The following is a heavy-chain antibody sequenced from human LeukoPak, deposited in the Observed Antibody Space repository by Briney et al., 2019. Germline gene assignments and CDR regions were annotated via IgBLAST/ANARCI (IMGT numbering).Heavy chain of an antibody. V-gene: IGHV4-34*01. CDR3: ARVPLGYCSSTSCYRGYFQH. Sequence: PSETLSLTCQVYGGSFSGYYWSWIRQPPGKGLEWIGEINHSGSTNYNPSLKSRVTISVDTSKNQFSLKLSSVTAADTAVYYCARVPLGYCSSTSCYRGYFQHWGQGTLVTVSS. J-gene: IGHJ1*01. CDR2: INHSGST. D-gene: IGHD2-2*02. CDR1: GGSFSGYY.